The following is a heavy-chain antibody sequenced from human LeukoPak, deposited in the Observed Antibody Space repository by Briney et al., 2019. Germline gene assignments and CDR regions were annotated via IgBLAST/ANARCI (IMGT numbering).Heavy chain of an antibody. CDR3: TRGDRGYSYGY. Sequence: GGSLRLSCAASGFTFSSYWMHWVRQAAGKGLVWVSRVNSDGSNTNYADSVKGRFTISRDNAGNTLYLEVSSLRAEDTAVYYCTRGDRGYSYGYWGQGTLVTVSS. J-gene: IGHJ4*02. V-gene: IGHV3-74*01. D-gene: IGHD5-18*01. CDR1: GFTFSSYW. CDR2: VNSDGSNT.